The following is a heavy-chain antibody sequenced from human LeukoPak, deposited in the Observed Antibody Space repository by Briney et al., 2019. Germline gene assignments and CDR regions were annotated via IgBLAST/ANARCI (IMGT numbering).Heavy chain of an antibody. CDR2: IFPIFNTA. D-gene: IGHD3-10*01. CDR3: ARVPSSGNYYWYYFDY. Sequence: SVKVSCKASGGTFSSYSISWVRQAPRQGLEWMGGIFPIFNTANYAQKFQGRVTITADESTSTAYMELSSLRSEDTPVYYCARVPSSGNYYWYYFDYWGQGTLVTVSS. V-gene: IGHV1-69*01. J-gene: IGHJ4*02. CDR1: GGTFSSYS.